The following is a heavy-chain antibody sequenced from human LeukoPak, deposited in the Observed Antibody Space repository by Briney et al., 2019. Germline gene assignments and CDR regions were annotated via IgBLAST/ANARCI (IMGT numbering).Heavy chain of an antibody. V-gene: IGHV3-11*04. CDR2: ISSSGSTK. CDR3: ASSVLRFLEWSNDAFDI. D-gene: IGHD3-3*01. Sequence: GGSLRLSCAASGFTFSGFYMTWIRQAPGKGLEWVSYISSSGSTKYYADSVKGRFTISRDNAKNSLYLQMNSLRAEDTAVYYCASSVLRFLEWSNDAFDIWGQGTMVTVSS. J-gene: IGHJ3*02. CDR1: GFTFSGFY.